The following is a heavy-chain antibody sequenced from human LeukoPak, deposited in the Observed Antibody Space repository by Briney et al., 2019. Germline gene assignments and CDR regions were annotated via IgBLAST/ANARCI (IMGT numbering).Heavy chain of an antibody. J-gene: IGHJ4*02. CDR1: GGSISSGDYY. Sequence: SETLSLTCTVSGGSISSGDYYWSWLRQPPGKGLEWIGYIYYSGSTYYNPSLKSRVTITVDTSKNQFSLKLSSVTAADTAVYYCASALGGSYDFDYWGQGTLVTVSS. D-gene: IGHD1-26*01. CDR3: ASALGGSYDFDY. CDR2: IYYSGST. V-gene: IGHV4-30-4*01.